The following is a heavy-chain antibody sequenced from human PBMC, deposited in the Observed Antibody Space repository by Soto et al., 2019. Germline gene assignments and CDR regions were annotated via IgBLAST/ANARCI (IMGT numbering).Heavy chain of an antibody. D-gene: IGHD3-10*01. CDR3: ARQGGEYNTMSDY. J-gene: IGHJ4*02. V-gene: IGHV5-51*01. CDR1: GNTFGKYW. Sequence: SFKGFGNTFGKYWFAGLRKRPGKGLEWMGMIYPGDSDARYSPSFEGQVTFSVDKSINTAYLQWNSLKASATAMYYCARQGGEYNTMSDYWGQGTLVTVSS. CDR2: IYPGDSDA.